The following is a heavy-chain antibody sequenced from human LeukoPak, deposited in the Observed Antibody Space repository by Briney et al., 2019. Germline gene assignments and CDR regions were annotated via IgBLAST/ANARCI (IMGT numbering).Heavy chain of an antibody. D-gene: IGHD1/OR15-1a*01. CDR3: AKGTKPVMTIPDY. V-gene: IGHV3-48*04. CDR2: ITASGTAM. J-gene: IGHJ4*02. CDR1: GFTFSSYS. Sequence: PGGSLRLSCAASGFTFSSYSMNWVRQAPGKGLEWVSHITASGTAMFYADSVKGRFTISRDNAKNSLFLQMNSLRAEDTAMYYCAKGTKPVMTIPDYWGQGILVTVSS.